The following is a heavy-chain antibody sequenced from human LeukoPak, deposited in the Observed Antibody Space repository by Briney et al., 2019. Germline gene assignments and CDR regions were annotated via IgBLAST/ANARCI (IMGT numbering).Heavy chain of an antibody. CDR1: GGTFSSYA. CDR3: ARDGYYDSSGYYNFDY. CDR2: IIPIFGTA. V-gene: IGHV1-69*05. J-gene: IGHJ4*02. Sequence: SVKVSRKSSGGTFSSYAISWVRQAPGQWLEWMGRIIPIFGTANYAQKFQGRVTITTDESTSTAYMELSSLRSEDTAVYYCARDGYYDSSGYYNFDYWGQGTLVTVSS. D-gene: IGHD3-22*01.